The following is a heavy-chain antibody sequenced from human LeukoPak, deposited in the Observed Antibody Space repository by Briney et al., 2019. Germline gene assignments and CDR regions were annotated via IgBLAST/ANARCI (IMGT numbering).Heavy chain of an antibody. CDR1: GGSISSYH. V-gene: IGHV4-4*07. J-gene: IGHJ4*02. D-gene: IGHD3-22*01. Sequence: SETLSLTCTVSGGSISSYHWSWVRQPAGKGLEWIGRIYTSGSTNYNPSLKSRVTMSVDTSKNQFSLKLSSVTAADTAVYYCARDDPHYYDSSGYPHYWGQGTLVTVSS. CDR3: ARDDPHYYDSSGYPHY. CDR2: IYTSGST.